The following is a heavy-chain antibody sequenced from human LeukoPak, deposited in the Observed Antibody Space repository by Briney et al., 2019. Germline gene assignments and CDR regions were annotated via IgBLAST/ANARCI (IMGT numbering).Heavy chain of an antibody. J-gene: IGHJ4*02. CDR1: GFTFSSYS. V-gene: IGHV3-21*01. Sequence: GGSLRLSCAASGFTFSSYSMNWVRQAPGKGLEWVSSISSSSSYIYYADSVKGRFTISRDNAKNSLYLQMNSLRAEDTAVYYCASALGSLYYFDYWGQGTLVTVSS. D-gene: IGHD6-13*01. CDR3: ASALGSLYYFDY. CDR2: ISSSSSYI.